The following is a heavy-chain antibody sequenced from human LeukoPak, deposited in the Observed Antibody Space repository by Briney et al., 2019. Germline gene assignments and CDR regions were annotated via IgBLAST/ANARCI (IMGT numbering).Heavy chain of an antibody. J-gene: IGHJ4*02. V-gene: IGHV4-4*07. Sequence: SETLSLTCTVSGGSISSYYWNWIRQPAGKGLEWIGRIYTTGSTSYNPSLKSRVTMSVDTSKNQCSLKLSSVTAADTAVYYCARERYGYYFDYWGQGTLVTVSS. CDR3: ARERYGYYFDY. CDR1: GGSISSYY. CDR2: IYTTGST. D-gene: IGHD5-18*01.